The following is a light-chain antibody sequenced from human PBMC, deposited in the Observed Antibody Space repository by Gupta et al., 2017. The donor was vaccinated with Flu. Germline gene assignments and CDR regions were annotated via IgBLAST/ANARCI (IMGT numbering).Light chain of an antibody. J-gene: IGLJ1*01. Sequence: QSALTQPASVCGSPGKSITISCTGTSSDVGAYNYVSWYQQHPGKAPKLMIYDVNIRPSGVSNRFSGSKSGNTASLTISGLQAEDEADYYCNSYSNIGTSYVFGTGTRVTVL. CDR2: DVN. CDR3: NSYSNIGTSYV. CDR1: SSDVGAYNY. V-gene: IGLV2-14*01.